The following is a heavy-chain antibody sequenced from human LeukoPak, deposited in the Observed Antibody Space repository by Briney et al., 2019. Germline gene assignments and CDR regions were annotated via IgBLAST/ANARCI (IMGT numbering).Heavy chain of an antibody. CDR3: ARARFGYYYDSGSYYYYYMDV. CDR1: GGSFSGYH. J-gene: IGHJ6*03. CDR2: INHSGST. Sequence: SETLSLTCAVYGGSFSGYHWSWIRQPPGKGLEWIGEINHSGSTNYNPSLKTRVTISVDRSKNQFSLKVSSVTAADTAVYYCARARFGYYYDSGSYYYYYMDVWGKGTTVTISS. V-gene: IGHV4-34*01. D-gene: IGHD3-10*01.